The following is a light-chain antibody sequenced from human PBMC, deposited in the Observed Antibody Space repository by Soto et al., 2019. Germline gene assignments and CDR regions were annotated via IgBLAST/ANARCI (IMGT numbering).Light chain of an antibody. Sequence: QSVLTQPASMSGSPGQSITISCTGTSNDVGGYKYVSWYQQHPGKAPKLMIYEVSNRPSGVPNRFSGSKSGNTASLTISGLQTEDEADYYCTSYTSRYTYVFGTGTKLTVL. J-gene: IGLJ1*01. CDR3: TSYTSRYTYV. V-gene: IGLV2-14*01. CDR2: EVS. CDR1: SNDVGGYKY.